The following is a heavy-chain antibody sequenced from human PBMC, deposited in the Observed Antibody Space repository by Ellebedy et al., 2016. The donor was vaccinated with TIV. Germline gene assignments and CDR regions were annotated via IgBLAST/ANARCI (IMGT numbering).Heavy chain of an antibody. CDR3: AVEGTYTPLGGMDV. D-gene: IGHD5-18*01. V-gene: IGHV4-59*01. CDR1: GVSISDYY. CDR2: IYYSGST. Sequence: MPSETLSLTCSVSGVSISDYYWSWIRQPPGKGLEWIGYIYYSGSTNYNPSLKSRVTISVDTSKNQYSLKMNSVTAADTAVYDCAVEGTYTPLGGMDVWGQGTTVTVSS. J-gene: IGHJ6*02.